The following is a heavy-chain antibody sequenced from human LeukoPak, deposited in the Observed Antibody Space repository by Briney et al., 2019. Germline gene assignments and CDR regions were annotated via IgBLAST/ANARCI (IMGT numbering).Heavy chain of an antibody. CDR1: GGSISSSSYY. D-gene: IGHD3-10*01. Sequence: PSETLSLTCTVSGGSISSSSYYWGWIRQPRGKGLEWIGSIYYSGSTYYNPSLKSRVTISVETSKNQFSLKLSSVTAADTAVYYCAKSEAFNPYRSGSIVGHFEYWGQGTLVTVSS. CDR2: IYYSGST. V-gene: IGHV4-39*07. CDR3: AKSEAFNPYRSGSIVGHFEY. J-gene: IGHJ4*02.